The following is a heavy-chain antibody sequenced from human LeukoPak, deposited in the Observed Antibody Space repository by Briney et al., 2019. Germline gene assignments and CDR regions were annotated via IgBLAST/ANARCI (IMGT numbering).Heavy chain of an antibody. Sequence: GGSLRLSCAASGFIFGDHYMDWVRQAPGKELEWVGRTRNEANIYTTKYAASVKGRFTISRDDSKNSLYLQMNSLKTEDTAVYYCASPVGATTVRAFDIWGQGTMVTVSS. V-gene: IGHV3-72*01. CDR1: GFIFGDHY. CDR2: TRNEANIYTT. CDR3: ASPVGATTVRAFDI. J-gene: IGHJ3*02. D-gene: IGHD1-26*01.